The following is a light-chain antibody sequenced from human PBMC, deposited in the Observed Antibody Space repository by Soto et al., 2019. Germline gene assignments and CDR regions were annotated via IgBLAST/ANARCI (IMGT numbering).Light chain of an antibody. Sequence: DIQMTQSPSSLSASVGDRVTITCQATQDISNYLNWYQQKPGRAPKLLIYAASNLETGVPSRFSGSGSGTDFTFTISSLQPADVATYYCQQYDNLPPYTFGQGTKLEIK. V-gene: IGKV1-33*01. CDR3: QQYDNLPPYT. J-gene: IGKJ2*01. CDR1: QDISNY. CDR2: AAS.